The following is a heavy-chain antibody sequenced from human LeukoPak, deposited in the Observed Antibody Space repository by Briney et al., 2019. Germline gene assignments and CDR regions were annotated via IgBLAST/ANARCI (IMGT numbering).Heavy chain of an antibody. CDR2: INDDGSDT. Sequence: GGSLRLSCAVSGFTFKLYWMHWVRQAPGKGPVWVSRINDDGSDTTYADSVKGRFTISRDNSKNTLYLQMNSLRAEDTAVYYCHSYTVILGYWGQGTLVTVSS. J-gene: IGHJ4*02. CDR3: HSYTVILGY. D-gene: IGHD4-17*01. CDR1: GFTFKLYW. V-gene: IGHV3-74*01.